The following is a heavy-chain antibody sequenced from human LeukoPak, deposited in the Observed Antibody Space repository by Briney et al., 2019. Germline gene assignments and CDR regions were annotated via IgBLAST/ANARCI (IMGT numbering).Heavy chain of an antibody. CDR2: IYSGGET. Sequence: PSETPSLTCTVSGDSISSSHYYWGWIRQSPGKGLEWIGSIYSGGETHYNPSLNSRVTIFLDTSKNRFSLNLISVTATDTAVYYCVRDYSNFVQGDWGQGTLVTVSS. CDR1: GDSISSSHYY. CDR3: VRDYSNFVQGD. D-gene: IGHD4-11*01. J-gene: IGHJ4*02. V-gene: IGHV4-39*02.